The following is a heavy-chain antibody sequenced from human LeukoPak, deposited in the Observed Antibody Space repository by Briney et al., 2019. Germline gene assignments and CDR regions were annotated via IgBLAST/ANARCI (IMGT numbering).Heavy chain of an antibody. D-gene: IGHD6-19*01. J-gene: IGHJ4*02. Sequence: GGSLRLSCAASGFTFSSYAMHWVRQAPGKGLEWVTLISYDGSNKYYADSVKDRFTISRDNSKNTLYLQMNSLRAEDTAVYYCARDPSSSGWYRFDYWGQGALVTVSS. V-gene: IGHV3-30-3*01. CDR1: GFTFSSYA. CDR2: ISYDGSNK. CDR3: ARDPSSSGWYRFDY.